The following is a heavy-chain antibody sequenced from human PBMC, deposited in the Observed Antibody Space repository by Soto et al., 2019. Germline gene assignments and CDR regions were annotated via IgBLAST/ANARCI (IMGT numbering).Heavy chain of an antibody. CDR1: GFTFSSYA. J-gene: IGHJ4*02. Sequence: GGSLRLSCAASGFTFSSYAMHWVRQAPGKGLEWVAVISYDGSNKYYADSVKGRFTISRDNSKNTLYLQMNSLRAEDTAVYYCAKDREGYFDYWGQGTLVTVSS. V-gene: IGHV3-30-3*01. CDR2: ISYDGSNK. D-gene: IGHD1-26*01. CDR3: AKDREGYFDY.